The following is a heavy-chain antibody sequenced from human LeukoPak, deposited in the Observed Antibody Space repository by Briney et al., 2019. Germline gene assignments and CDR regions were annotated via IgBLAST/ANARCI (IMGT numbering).Heavy chain of an antibody. D-gene: IGHD2-2*01. CDR3: AKRGIPTSAYYFDS. V-gene: IGHV3-23*01. CDR2: ISIPGSST. Sequence: GGSLRLSCAASGFTFDSYAMTWVRQAPGKGLEWVSYISIPGSSTFYADSVKGRFTISRDNSKNTLYLQMNSLRAEDTAVYYCAKRGIPTSAYYFDSWGQGTLITVSS. J-gene: IGHJ4*02. CDR1: GFTFDSYA.